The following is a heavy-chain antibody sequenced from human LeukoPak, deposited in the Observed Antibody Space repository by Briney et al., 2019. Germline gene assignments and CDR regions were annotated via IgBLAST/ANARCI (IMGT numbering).Heavy chain of an antibody. CDR1: GGSFSGYY. CDR3: ARGEQQLVRGFDY. J-gene: IGHJ4*02. D-gene: IGHD6-13*01. CDR2: INHSEST. V-gene: IGHV4-34*01. Sequence: PSETLSLTCAVYGGSFSGYYWSWIRQPPGKGLEWIGEINHSESTNYNPSLKSRVTISVDTSKNHFSLNLSSVTAADTAVYYCARGEQQLVRGFDYWGQGTLVSVSS.